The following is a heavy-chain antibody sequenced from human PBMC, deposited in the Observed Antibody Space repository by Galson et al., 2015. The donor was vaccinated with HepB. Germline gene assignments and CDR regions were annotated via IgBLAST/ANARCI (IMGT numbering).Heavy chain of an antibody. CDR2: IYPGDSDT. Sequence: QSGAEVKKPGESLKISCKASGYSFTSYYIGWVRQMPGKGLEWMGIIYPGDSDTRYSPSFQGQVTISADKSISTAYLQWSSLKASDTAMYYCARRYSTSSGSRYFDYWGQGTLVSVSS. CDR3: ARRYSTSSGSRYFDY. V-gene: IGHV5-51*03. J-gene: IGHJ4*02. CDR1: GYSFTSYY. D-gene: IGHD6-6*01.